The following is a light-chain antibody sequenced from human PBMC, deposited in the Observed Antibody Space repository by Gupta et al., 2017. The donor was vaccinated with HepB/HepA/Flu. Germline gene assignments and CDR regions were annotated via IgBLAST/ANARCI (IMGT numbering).Light chain of an antibody. CDR3: QQLNSYPRS. V-gene: IGKV1-9*01. J-gene: IGKJ2*04. CDR1: KGISSY. Sequence: DIQLTQSPSFLSTSVGDSVTITCRASKGISSYLAWYQQKPGKAPNRLIYAASTLQSGVPSRFSGSGSGTEFTLTISSLQPEDFSTYYCQQLNSYPRSFGQGTKLEIK. CDR2: AAS.